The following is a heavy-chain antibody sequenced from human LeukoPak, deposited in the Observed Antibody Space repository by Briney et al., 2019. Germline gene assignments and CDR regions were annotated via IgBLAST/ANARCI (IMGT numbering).Heavy chain of an antibody. CDR3: ARETPRYGSGSYYKLAP. J-gene: IGHJ5*02. CDR1: GGSFSGYY. D-gene: IGHD3-10*01. V-gene: IGHV4-34*01. CDR2: INHSGST. Sequence: PSETLSLTCAVYGGSFSGYYWSWIRQPPGKGLEWIGEINHSGSTNYNPSLKSRVTISVDTSKNQFSLKLSSVTAADTAVYYCARETPRYGSGSYYKLAPWGQGTLVTVSS.